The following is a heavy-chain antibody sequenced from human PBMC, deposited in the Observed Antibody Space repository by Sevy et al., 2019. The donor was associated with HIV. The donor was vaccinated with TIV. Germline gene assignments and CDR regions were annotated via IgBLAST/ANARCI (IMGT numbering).Heavy chain of an antibody. J-gene: IGHJ3*02. D-gene: IGHD3-22*01. V-gene: IGHV3-23*01. CDR3: AGRRYDSSGSFDALDI. CDR1: GLTFTSYA. Sequence: GGSLRLSCKPSGLTFTSYAMNWVRQAPGKGLEWISTIYGSGGVTYYADSVKGRFTISRDKSKNTLYLQMNSLRTEDTALYYCAGRRYDSSGSFDALDIWGQGTMVTVSS. CDR2: IYGSGGVT.